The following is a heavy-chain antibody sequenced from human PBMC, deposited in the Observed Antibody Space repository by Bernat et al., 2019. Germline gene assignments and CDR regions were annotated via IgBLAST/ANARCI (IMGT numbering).Heavy chain of an antibody. CDR3: ARDEYCSGGSCYGFGMDV. Sequence: EVQLVESGGGLVQPGGSLRLSCAASGFTFSSYSMNWVRQAPGKGLEWVSYISSSSTIYYADSVKGRFTISRDNAKNSLYLQMNSLRAEDTAVYYCARDEYCSGGSCYGFGMDVWGQGTTVTVSS. V-gene: IGHV3-48*01. CDR2: ISSSSTI. D-gene: IGHD2-15*01. CDR1: GFTFSSYS. J-gene: IGHJ6*02.